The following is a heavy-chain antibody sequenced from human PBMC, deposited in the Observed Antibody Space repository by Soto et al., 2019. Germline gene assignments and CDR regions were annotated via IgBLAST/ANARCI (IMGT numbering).Heavy chain of an antibody. CDR3: ASGVGGLGGSSGWPDYAFDV. CDR2: IVPLPGTT. J-gene: IGHJ3*01. CDR1: GGTFTKYA. Sequence: QVQLVQSGAAVTKPGSSVKVSCKASGGTFTKYAITWVRQAPRQGLEWMGGIVPLPGTTNYAQKFRGRVTISADEYTSTAYLERSSLRSEDTAVYYCASGVGGLGGSSGWPDYAFDVWGQGTMVLVSS. V-gene: IGHV1-69*01. D-gene: IGHD6-19*01.